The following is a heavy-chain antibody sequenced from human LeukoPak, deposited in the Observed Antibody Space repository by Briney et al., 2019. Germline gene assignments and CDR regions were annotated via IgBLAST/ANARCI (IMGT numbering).Heavy chain of an antibody. V-gene: IGHV3-30*03. CDR3: ARAPRRDGYNIDY. CDR1: GFTFSSYG. J-gene: IGHJ4*02. D-gene: IGHD5-24*01. CDR2: ISYDGSNK. Sequence: GGSLRLSCAASGFTFSSYGMHWVRQAPGKGLEWVAVISYDGSNKYYADSVKGRFTISRDNAKNSLYLQMNSLRAEDTAVYYCARAPRRDGYNIDYWGQGTLVTVSS.